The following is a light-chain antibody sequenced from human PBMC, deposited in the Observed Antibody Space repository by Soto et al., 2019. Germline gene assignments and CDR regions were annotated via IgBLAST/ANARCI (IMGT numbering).Light chain of an antibody. CDR1: QTISNW. J-gene: IGKJ1*01. CDR2: DAS. CDR3: QQYDSYAWT. Sequence: DIQMTQSPSTLSASVGDRVTITCRASQTISNWLAWYQQKPGKAPKVLIYDASSLQSGVPSRFSGIGSGTEFTLTITSLQPDDFATYYCQQYDSYAWTFGQGTKVEIK. V-gene: IGKV1-5*01.